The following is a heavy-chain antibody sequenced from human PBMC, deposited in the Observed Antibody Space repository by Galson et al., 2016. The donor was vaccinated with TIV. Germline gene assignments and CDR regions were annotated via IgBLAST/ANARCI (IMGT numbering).Heavy chain of an antibody. V-gene: IGHV1-69*13. D-gene: IGHD6-25*01. CDR1: GGIFRSHA. Sequence: SVKVSCKAAGGIFRSHAISWVRQAPGQGLEWMGGIIAIFGTANYAQKFQGRVTIIADESTSTVYMELSSLRSEDTAVYYCARGSGYALTNYWFDSWGQGTRVTVSS. CDR3: ARGSGYALTNYWFDS. J-gene: IGHJ5*01. CDR2: IIAIFGTA.